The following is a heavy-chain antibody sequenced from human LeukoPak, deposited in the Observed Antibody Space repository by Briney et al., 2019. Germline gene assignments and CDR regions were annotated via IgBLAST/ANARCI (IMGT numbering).Heavy chain of an antibody. CDR1: GGSISSGGYY. D-gene: IGHD3-22*01. Sequence: PSETLSLTCTVSGGSISSGGYYWSWIRQHPGKGLEWIGYIYYSGSTNYNPSLKSRVTISVDTSKNQFSLKLSSVTAADTAVYCCARGSVAMIDYWGQGTLVTVSS. CDR3: ARGSVAMIDY. CDR2: IYYSGST. J-gene: IGHJ4*02. V-gene: IGHV4-61*08.